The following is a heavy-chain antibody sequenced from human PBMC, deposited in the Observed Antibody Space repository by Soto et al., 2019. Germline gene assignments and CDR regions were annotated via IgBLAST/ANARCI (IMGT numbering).Heavy chain of an antibody. CDR2: IIPIFGTA. J-gene: IGHJ6*02. CDR3: ARGRVGATVDYYYYGMDV. V-gene: IGHV1-69*13. D-gene: IGHD1-26*01. CDR1: GGTFSSYA. Sequence: GASVKVSCKASGGTFSSYAISWVRQAPGQGLEWMGGIIPIFGTANYAQKFQGRVTITADESTSTAYMELSSLRSEDTAVYYCARGRVGATVDYYYYGMDVWGQGTTVTVSS.